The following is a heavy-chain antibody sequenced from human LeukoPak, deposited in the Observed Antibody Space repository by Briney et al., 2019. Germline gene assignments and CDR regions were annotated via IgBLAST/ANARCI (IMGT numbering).Heavy chain of an antibody. D-gene: IGHD2-2*01. J-gene: IGHJ4*02. Sequence: GGSLRLSCAASGFTFSDGWMNWVRQAPGKGLEWVGRIKSKTDGGTTDYAAPVKGRFTISRDDSKNTLYLQMNSLRTEDTAVYYCAKAIPVVVPAATDYWGQGTLVTVSS. CDR1: GFTFSDGW. CDR2: IKSKTDGGTT. CDR3: AKAIPVVVPAATDY. V-gene: IGHV3-15*01.